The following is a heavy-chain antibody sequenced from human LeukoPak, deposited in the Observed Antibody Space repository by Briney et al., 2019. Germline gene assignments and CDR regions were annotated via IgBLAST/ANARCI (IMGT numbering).Heavy chain of an antibody. CDR1: GFTFSSYA. J-gene: IGHJ4*02. CDR2: ISGSGGST. CDR3: AKPQEADLWVPDY. D-gene: IGHD3-3*01. Sequence: GGSLRLSCAASGFTFSSYAMGWVRQTPGKGLEWVSAISGSGGSTYYADSVKGRFTISRDNSKNTLYLQMNSLRAEDTAVYYCAKPQEADLWVPDYWGQGTLVTVSS. V-gene: IGHV3-23*01.